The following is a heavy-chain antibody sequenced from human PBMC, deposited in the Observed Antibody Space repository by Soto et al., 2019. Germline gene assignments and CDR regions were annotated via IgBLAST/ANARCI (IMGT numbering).Heavy chain of an antibody. CDR3: ARGGHVVVVTAALDY. CDR1: GDTFTDYY. D-gene: IGHD2-21*02. Sequence: QVQLVQSGAEVTKPGASVKVSCKASGDTFTDYYIHWVRQAPGQGLEWMGTVNPSGGHTTYAQHFLGRVTMTRDTSTSTLSMELTSLTSEDTAVYYCARGGHVVVVTAALDYWGQGTLVTVSS. J-gene: IGHJ4*02. CDR2: VNPSGGHT. V-gene: IGHV1-46*01.